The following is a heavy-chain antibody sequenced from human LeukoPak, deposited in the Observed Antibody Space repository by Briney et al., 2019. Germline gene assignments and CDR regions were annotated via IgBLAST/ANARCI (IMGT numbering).Heavy chain of an antibody. CDR2: IIPIFGTA. J-gene: IGHJ5*02. Sequence: ASVKVSCKASGGTFSSYAISWARQAPGQGLEWMGGIIPIFGTANYAQKFQGRVTITADESTSTAYMELSSLRSEDTAVYYCARHEYNWFDPWGQGTLVTVSS. CDR3: ARHEYNWFDP. V-gene: IGHV1-69*13. CDR1: GGTFSSYA.